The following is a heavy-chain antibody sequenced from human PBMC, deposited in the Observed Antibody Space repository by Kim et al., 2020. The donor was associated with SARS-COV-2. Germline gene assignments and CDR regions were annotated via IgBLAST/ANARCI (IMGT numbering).Heavy chain of an antibody. V-gene: IGHV3-30*04. D-gene: IGHD3-22*01. CDR2: ISYDGSNK. CDR1: GFTFSSYA. J-gene: IGHJ4*02. CDR3: ARDGNYYDSSGYYNY. Sequence: GGSLRLSCAASGFTFSSYAMHWVRQAPGKGLEWVAVISYDGSNKYYADSVKGRFTISRDNSKNTLYLQMNSLRAEDTAVYYCARDGNYYDSSGYYNYWGQGTLVTVSS.